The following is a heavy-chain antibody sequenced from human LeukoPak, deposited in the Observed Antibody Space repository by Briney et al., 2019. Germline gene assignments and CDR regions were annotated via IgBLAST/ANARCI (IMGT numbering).Heavy chain of an antibody. CDR3: ARRDYGDSNFDY. CDR2: IYYSGST. D-gene: IGHD4-17*01. J-gene: IGHJ4*02. V-gene: IGHV4-39*01. CDR1: GGSISSYY. Sequence: PSETLSLTCTVSGGSISSYYWGWIRQPPGKGLEWIGSIYYSGSTYYNPSLKSRVTISVDTSKNRFSLKLSSVTAADTAVYYCARRDYGDSNFDYWGQGTLVTVSS.